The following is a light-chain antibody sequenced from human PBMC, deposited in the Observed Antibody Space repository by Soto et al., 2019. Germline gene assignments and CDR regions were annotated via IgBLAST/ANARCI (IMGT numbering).Light chain of an antibody. V-gene: IGKV3-15*01. CDR3: QQCVKWPWT. CDR1: QSISGH. J-gene: IGKJ1*01. Sequence: EIVMTQSPATLSVSPGERATLSCRASQSISGHLAWFQHKPGQAPRLLVYQTSTRATGIPASFSGSGSGTEFTLTISSLQSEDFAVYYCQQCVKWPWTFGQGTRVEIK. CDR2: QTS.